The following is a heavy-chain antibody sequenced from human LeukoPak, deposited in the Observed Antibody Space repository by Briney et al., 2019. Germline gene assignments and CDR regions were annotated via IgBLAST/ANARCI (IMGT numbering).Heavy chain of an antibody. CDR1: GFTFGDYA. D-gene: IGHD3-22*01. V-gene: IGHV3-49*03. CDR3: TRDDSSGYYYGHTPPGFDY. J-gene: IGHJ4*02. Sequence: PGGSLRLSCTASGFTFGDYAMSWFRQAPGKGLEWVGFIRSKAYGGTTEYAASVKGRFTISRDDSKSIAYLQMNSLKTEDTAVYYWTRDDSSGYYYGHTPPGFDYWGQGTLVTVSS. CDR2: IRSKAYGGTT.